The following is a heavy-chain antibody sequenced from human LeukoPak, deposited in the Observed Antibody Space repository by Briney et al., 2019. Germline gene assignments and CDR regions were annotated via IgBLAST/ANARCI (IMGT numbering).Heavy chain of an antibody. V-gene: IGHV3-21*01. J-gene: IGHJ4*02. Sequence: GGSLRLSCAASGFTFSSYSMNWVRQAPGKGLEWVSSISSSSSYTYYADSVKGRFTISRDNAKNSLYLQMNSLRAEDTTVYYCARDPDTAMAYYFDYWGQGTLVTVSS. CDR3: ARDPDTAMAYYFDY. CDR2: ISSSSSYT. CDR1: GFTFSSYS. D-gene: IGHD5-18*01.